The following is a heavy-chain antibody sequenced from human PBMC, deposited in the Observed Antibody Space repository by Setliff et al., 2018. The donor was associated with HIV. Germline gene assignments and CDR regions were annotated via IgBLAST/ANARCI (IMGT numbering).Heavy chain of an antibody. V-gene: IGHV1-2*02. CDR3: ARQMRSYNYYLDV. CDR2: INCNSGGT. Sequence: ASVKVSCKSSGYTFTGSFMHWVRQAPGQGLEWMGWINCNSGGTYYAQNFQGRVTMTRDTSISTAYLELSPLRSEDTAIYYCARQMRSYNYYLDVWGKGTTVTVSS. J-gene: IGHJ6*04. D-gene: IGHD3-10*01. CDR1: GYTFTGSF.